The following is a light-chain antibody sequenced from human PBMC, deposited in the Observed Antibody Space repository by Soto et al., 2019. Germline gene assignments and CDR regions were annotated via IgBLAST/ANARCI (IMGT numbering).Light chain of an antibody. CDR2: EVS. J-gene: IGLJ1*01. CDR3: ISYTSSSLYV. Sequence: QSALTQPASVSGSPGQSITLSCTGTSSDVGGYNYVSWYQQHPGKAPKVMIYEVSHRPSGVSNRISGSKSGNTASLTISGLQAEDEADYYCISYTSSSLYVFGTGTKLTVL. V-gene: IGLV2-14*01. CDR1: SSDVGGYNY.